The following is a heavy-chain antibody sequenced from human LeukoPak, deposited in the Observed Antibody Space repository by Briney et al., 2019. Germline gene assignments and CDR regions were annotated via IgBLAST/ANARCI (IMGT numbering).Heavy chain of an antibody. CDR3: ARDIFPTFWFDP. V-gene: IGHV1-2*02. Sequence: ASVKVSCKASGYTFTSYGISWVRQAPGQGLEWMGWINPNSGGTNYAQKFQGRVTMTRDTSISTAYMELSRLRSDDTAVYYCARDIFPTFWFDPWGQGTLVTVSS. CDR2: INPNSGGT. J-gene: IGHJ5*02. CDR1: GYTFTSYG. D-gene: IGHD3-3*01.